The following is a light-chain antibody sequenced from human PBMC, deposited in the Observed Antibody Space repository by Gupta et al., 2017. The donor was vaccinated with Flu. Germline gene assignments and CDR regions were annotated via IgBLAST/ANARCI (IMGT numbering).Light chain of an antibody. V-gene: IGLV6-57*01. CDR2: ENY. Sequence: NFMLHQPHYVSESPGKTVTTSCTRSSGSIASNYVQWYQQRPGSSPINVIYENYQRPSGVPDRFSGSIDSSSNSASLTISGLKSEDEADYYCQSYDSTIRVFGGGTKLTVL. J-gene: IGLJ3*02. CDR3: QSYDSTIRV. CDR1: SGSIASNY.